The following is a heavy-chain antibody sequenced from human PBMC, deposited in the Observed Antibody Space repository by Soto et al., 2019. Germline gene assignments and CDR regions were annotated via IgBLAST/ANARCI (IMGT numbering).Heavy chain of an antibody. J-gene: IGHJ2*01. CDR1: GGSISSGGNY. D-gene: IGHD4-17*01. Sequence: QVQLQESGPGLVKPSQTLSLTCTVSGGSISSGGNYWSWIRQHPGKGLEWIGYIYYSGSTYNNPALKSRVTISVDTSKDQFSLKLSSVTAADTAVYYCARGGDGDDGRYFDLWGRGTLVTVSS. CDR3: ARGGDGDDGRYFDL. CDR2: IYYSGST. V-gene: IGHV4-31*03.